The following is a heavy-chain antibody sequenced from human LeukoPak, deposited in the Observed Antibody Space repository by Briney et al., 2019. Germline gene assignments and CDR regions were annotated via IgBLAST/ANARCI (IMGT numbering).Heavy chain of an antibody. CDR2: ISAYNGNT. CDR3: ARDFSAGYYYGSGSYLLDV. CDR1: GYTFTSYG. V-gene: IGHV1-18*01. Sequence: ASVKVSCKASGYTFTSYGISWVRQAPGQGLEWMGWISAYNGNTNYAQKLQGRVTMTTDTSTSTAYMELRSLRSDDTAVYYCARDFSAGYYYGSGSYLLDVWGKGTTVTISS. J-gene: IGHJ6*04. D-gene: IGHD3-10*01.